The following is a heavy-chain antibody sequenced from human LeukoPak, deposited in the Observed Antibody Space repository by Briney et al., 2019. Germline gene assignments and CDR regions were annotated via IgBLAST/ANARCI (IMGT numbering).Heavy chain of an antibody. CDR1: GFTFSTYG. CDR2: IRYDGSDK. V-gene: IGHV3-30*02. J-gene: IGHJ4*02. Sequence: GGSLRLSCAASGFTFSTYGMHWVRQAPGKGLEWVSFIRYDGSDKYYGDSVKGRFTISRDNSKNTLYLQMNSLRAEDTAVYYCAKDRAWVSYYFDYWGQGTLVTVSS. CDR3: AKDRAWVSYYFDY.